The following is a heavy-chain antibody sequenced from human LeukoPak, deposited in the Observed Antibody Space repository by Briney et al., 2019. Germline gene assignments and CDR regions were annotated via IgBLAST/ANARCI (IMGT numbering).Heavy chain of an antibody. Sequence: GGSLRLSCAASGFTFDDYAMHWVRQAPGKGLEWVSGISWNSGSIGYADSVKGRFTISRDNAKNSLYLQMNSLRAEDTALYYCAKLGYSSGWYEFDYWGQGTLVTVSS. J-gene: IGHJ4*02. CDR2: ISWNSGSI. D-gene: IGHD6-19*01. V-gene: IGHV3-9*01. CDR3: AKLGYSSGWYEFDY. CDR1: GFTFDDYA.